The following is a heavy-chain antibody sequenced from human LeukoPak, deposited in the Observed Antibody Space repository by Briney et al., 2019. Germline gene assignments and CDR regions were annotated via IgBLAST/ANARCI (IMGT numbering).Heavy chain of an antibody. D-gene: IGHD3-3*01. V-gene: IGHV4-38-2*02. CDR1: GYSISSGYY. CDR2: IYHSGST. J-gene: IGHJ4*02. Sequence: PSETLSLTCTVSGYSISSGYYWGWIRQPPGKGLEWIGSIYHSGSTYYNPSLKSRVTILVDTSKNQFSLKLSSVTAADTAVYYCARGHRYYDLWSGYLESFSFDYWGQGTLVTVSS. CDR3: ARGHRYYDLWSGYLESFSFDY.